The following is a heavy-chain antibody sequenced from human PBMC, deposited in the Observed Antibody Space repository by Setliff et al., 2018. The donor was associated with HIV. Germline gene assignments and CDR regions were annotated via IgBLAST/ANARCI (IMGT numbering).Heavy chain of an antibody. D-gene: IGHD1-26*01. J-gene: IGHJ3*01. Sequence: SCKASGFTFINYEMNWVRQAPGKGLEWVAYISYSGSAIHYADSVKGRFTISRDSAKNSLYLQMNSLRAEDTAVYYCARDRVVGATLDPLDLWGQGTMVTVSS. CDR1: GFTFINYE. CDR2: ISYSGSAI. CDR3: ARDRVVGATLDPLDL. V-gene: IGHV3-48*03.